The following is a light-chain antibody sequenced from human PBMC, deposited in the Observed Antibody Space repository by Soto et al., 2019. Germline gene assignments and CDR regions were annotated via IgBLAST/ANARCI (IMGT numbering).Light chain of an antibody. CDR2: DVN. Sequence: QSALTQPPSVSGSPGQSVTTSCTGSSRDIGSYDFVSWYQQHPGKAPKLMIYDVNKRPSGVPDRFSASKSGITASLTISGLQAEDDADYYCCSYAGTYTVLFGTGTKVTVL. CDR1: SRDIGSYDF. CDR3: CSYAGTYTVL. V-gene: IGLV2-11*01. J-gene: IGLJ1*01.